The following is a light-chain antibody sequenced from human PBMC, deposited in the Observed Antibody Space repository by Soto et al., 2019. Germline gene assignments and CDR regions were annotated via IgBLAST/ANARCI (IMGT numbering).Light chain of an antibody. Sequence: DIQMTQSPSTLSASVGDRVTITCRASQSISSWLAWYQQKPGKAPKLLIYKASSLESGVPSRFSDSGSGTEFTLTISSLQPDDFATYYCQQYNSPIFTFGPGTKVDIK. V-gene: IGKV1-5*03. CDR2: KAS. J-gene: IGKJ3*01. CDR3: QQYNSPIFT. CDR1: QSISSW.